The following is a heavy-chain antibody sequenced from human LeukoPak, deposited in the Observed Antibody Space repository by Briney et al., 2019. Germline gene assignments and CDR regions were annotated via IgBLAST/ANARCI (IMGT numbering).Heavy chain of an antibody. CDR1: GGSISDYY. D-gene: IGHD3-3*01. CDR2: IYTTGST. J-gene: IGHJ3*02. V-gene: IGHV4-4*07. CDR3: ARPSRFLEWLDAFDI. Sequence: TSETLSLTCTVSGGSISDYYWSWIRQPAGKGLEWIGRIYTTGSTDYNPSLKSRVTMSVDTSKNQFSLKLSSVTAADTAVYYCARPSRFLEWLDAFDIWGQGTMVTVSS.